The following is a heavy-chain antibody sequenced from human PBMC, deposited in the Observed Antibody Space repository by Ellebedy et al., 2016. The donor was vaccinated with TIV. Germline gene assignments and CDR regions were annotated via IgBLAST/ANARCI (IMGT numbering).Heavy chain of an antibody. D-gene: IGHD3-10*01. CDR1: GYTFTSYA. CDR3: ARTAKPTLDGLRGGAFDI. V-gene: IGHV1-3*01. J-gene: IGHJ3*02. CDR2: INAGNGNT. Sequence: ASVKVSCKASGYTFTSYAMHWVRQAPGQRLEWMGWINAGNGNTKYSQKFQGRVTITRDTSASTAYMELSSLRSEDTAVYYCARTAKPTLDGLRGGAFDIWGQGTMVTVSS.